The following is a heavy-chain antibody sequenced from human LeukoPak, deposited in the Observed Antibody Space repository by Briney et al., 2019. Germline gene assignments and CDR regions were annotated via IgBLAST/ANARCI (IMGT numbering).Heavy chain of an antibody. Sequence: GESLQIACKASGYSFTSYWIGGVRQLPGKGLEWMGIIYPGDSDIRYSPSFEGQVSISADTSMNTAYLHWSSLKASDTAMYFCVKPAGTGRWFDPWGQGTLVTVSS. D-gene: IGHD2-8*02. V-gene: IGHV5-51*01. CDR2: IYPGDSDI. CDR1: GYSFTSYW. CDR3: VKPAGTGRWFDP. J-gene: IGHJ5*02.